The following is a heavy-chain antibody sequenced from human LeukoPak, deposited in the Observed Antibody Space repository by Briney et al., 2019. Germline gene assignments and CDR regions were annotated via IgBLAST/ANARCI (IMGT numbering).Heavy chain of an antibody. Sequence: ASVKVSCKASGYTFTSYYMHWVRQAPGQGLEWMGTINPSGGSRSYAQKFQGRVTMTTDTSTSTAYMELRSLRSDDTAVYYCARTYYDILTGYYPFGYWGQGTLVTVSS. CDR3: ARTYYDILTGYYPFGY. CDR1: GYTFTSYY. J-gene: IGHJ4*02. D-gene: IGHD3-9*01. CDR2: INPSGGSR. V-gene: IGHV1-46*01.